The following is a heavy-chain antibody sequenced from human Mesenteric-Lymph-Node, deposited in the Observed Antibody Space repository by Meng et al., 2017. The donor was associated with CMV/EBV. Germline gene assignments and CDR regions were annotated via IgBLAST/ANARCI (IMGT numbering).Heavy chain of an antibody. CDR2: INPNRDDT. CDR3: ARDYMRAFDI. D-gene: IGHD2-2*01. Sequence: ASVKVSCKTSGYTFTGYYIHWVRQAPGQGLEWMGWINPNRDDTKYAQKFQGRVTMTRDTSISTAYMELSRLRSDDTAVYYCARDYMRAFDIWGQGTMVTVSS. J-gene: IGHJ3*02. CDR1: GYTFTGYY. V-gene: IGHV1-2*02.